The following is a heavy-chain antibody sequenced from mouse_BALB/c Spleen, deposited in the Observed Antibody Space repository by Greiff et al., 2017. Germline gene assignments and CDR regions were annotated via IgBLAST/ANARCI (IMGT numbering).Heavy chain of an antibody. CDR1: GYSFTGYT. CDR2: INPYNGGT. Sequence: VQLKESGPELVKPGASMKISCKASGYSFTGYTMNWVKQSHGKNLEWIGLINPYNGGTSYNQKFKGKATLTVDKSSSTAYMELLSLTSEDSAVYYCARERGNYVGKLLFAYWGQGTLVTVSA. D-gene: IGHD2-1*01. CDR3: ARERGNYVGKLLFAY. V-gene: IGHV1-18*01. J-gene: IGHJ3*01.